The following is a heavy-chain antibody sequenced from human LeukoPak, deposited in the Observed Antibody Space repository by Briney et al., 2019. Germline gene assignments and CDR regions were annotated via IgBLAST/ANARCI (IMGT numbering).Heavy chain of an antibody. CDR1: GFTFSSYE. Sequence: GGSLRLSCAASGFTFSSYEMNWVRQAPGKGLEWVSYISTTGSSIYYADSVKGRFTISRDNVKNLLYLQMNGLRAEDTAVYYCARVQRGIAVALDYWGQGTLATVSS. V-gene: IGHV3-48*03. D-gene: IGHD6-19*01. CDR3: ARVQRGIAVALDY. CDR2: ISTTGSSI. J-gene: IGHJ4*02.